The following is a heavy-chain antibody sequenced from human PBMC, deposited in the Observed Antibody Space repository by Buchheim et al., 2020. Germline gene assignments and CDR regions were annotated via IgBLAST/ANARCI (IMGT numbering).Heavy chain of an antibody. CDR3: AREYCTNGVCWGMDV. D-gene: IGHD2-8*01. V-gene: IGHV3-30*04. Sequence: QVQLVESGGGVVQPGRSLRLSCAASGFTFSSYAMHWVRQAPGKGLEWVAVISYDGSNKYYADSVKGRFTISRDNSKNTLYLQMNSLRAEDTAVYYCAREYCTNGVCWGMDVGGQGTT. CDR1: GFTFSSYA. J-gene: IGHJ6*02. CDR2: ISYDGSNK.